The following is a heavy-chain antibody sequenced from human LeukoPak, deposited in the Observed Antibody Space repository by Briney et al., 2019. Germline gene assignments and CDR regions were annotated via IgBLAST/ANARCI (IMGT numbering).Heavy chain of an antibody. CDR3: AKRLASIVVVITTDL. V-gene: IGHV3-23*01. J-gene: IGHJ5*02. Sequence: PGGSLRLSCAASGFTFSSYAMSWVRQAPGKGLEWVSAISGSGGSTYYADSVKGRFTISRDNSKNTLYLQMNSLGAEDTAVYYCAKRLASIVVVITTDLWGQGTLVTVSS. CDR2: ISGSGGST. CDR1: GFTFSSYA. D-gene: IGHD3-22*01.